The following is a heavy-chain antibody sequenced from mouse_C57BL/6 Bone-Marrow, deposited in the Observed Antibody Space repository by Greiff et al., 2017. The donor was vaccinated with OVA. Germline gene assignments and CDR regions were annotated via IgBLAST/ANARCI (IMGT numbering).Heavy chain of an antibody. CDR3: ARGDGYYDYFDY. J-gene: IGHJ2*01. D-gene: IGHD2-3*01. Sequence: EVQLQQSGPVLVKPGASVKMSCKASGYTFTDYYMNWVKQSHGKSLEWIGVINPYNGGTSSNQKFKGKATLTVDKSSSTAYMELNILTSEDSAGYYCARGDGYYDYFDYWGQGTTLTVSS. V-gene: IGHV1-19*01. CDR2: INPYNGGT. CDR1: GYTFTDYY.